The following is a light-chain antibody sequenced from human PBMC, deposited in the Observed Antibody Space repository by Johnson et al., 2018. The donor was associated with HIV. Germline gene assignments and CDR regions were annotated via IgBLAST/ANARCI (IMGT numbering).Light chain of an antibody. Sequence: QSVLTQPPSVSAAPGQKVTISCSGSSSDMGNYAVSWYQQLPGTAPKLLIYENNKRPSGIPDRFSASKSGTSATLGITGLQTGDEAEYYCATWDTSLSAGGVFGTGTKVTVL. CDR2: ENN. CDR3: ATWDTSLSAGGV. V-gene: IGLV1-51*02. J-gene: IGLJ1*01. CDR1: SSDMGNYA.